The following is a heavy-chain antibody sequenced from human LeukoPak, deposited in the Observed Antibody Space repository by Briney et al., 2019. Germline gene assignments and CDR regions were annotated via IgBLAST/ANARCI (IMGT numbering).Heavy chain of an antibody. CDR3: ARGTVTTRGYFDY. CDR1: GGSFSGYY. CDR2: INHSGST. V-gene: IGHV4-34*01. D-gene: IGHD4-17*01. J-gene: IGHJ4*02. Sequence: SETLSLTCAVYGGSFSGYYWSWIRQPPGKGLEWIGEINHSGSTSYNPSLKSRVTISVDTSKNQFSLKLSSVTAADTAVYYCARGTVTTRGYFDYWGQGTLVTVSS.